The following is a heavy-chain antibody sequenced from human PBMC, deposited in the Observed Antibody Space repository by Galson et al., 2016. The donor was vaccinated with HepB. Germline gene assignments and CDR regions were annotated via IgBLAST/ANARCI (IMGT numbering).Heavy chain of an antibody. Sequence: SLRLSCAASGFTFSSYGMHWVRQAPGKGLEWVAVLMHVGGEKDYGDSVKGRFTISRDDSKNTLHLQMNSLRGDDTAVYYCARGYYNAMDVWGQGATVTVSS. CDR2: LMHVGGEK. J-gene: IGHJ6*02. V-gene: IGHV3-30*19. CDR1: GFTFSSYG. CDR3: ARGYYNAMDV.